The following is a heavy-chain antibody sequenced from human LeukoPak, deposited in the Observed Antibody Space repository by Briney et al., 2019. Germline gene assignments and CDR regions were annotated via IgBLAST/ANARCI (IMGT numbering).Heavy chain of an antibody. J-gene: IGHJ5*02. CDR2: IYTTGST. Sequence: KPSETLSLTCTVSGGSISSYYWSRIRQPAGKGLEWIGRIYTTGSTNYNPSLKSRVTMSVDTSKNQFSLKLSSVTAADTAVYYCARDNSLARKVGAITYNWFDPWGQGTLVTVSS. CDR1: GGSISSYY. D-gene: IGHD1-26*01. V-gene: IGHV4-4*07. CDR3: ARDNSLARKVGAITYNWFDP.